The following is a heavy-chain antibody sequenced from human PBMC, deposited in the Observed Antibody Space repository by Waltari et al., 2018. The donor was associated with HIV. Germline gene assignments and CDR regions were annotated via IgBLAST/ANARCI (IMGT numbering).Heavy chain of an antibody. CDR3: AKIYSSGTYYNYPDY. V-gene: IGHV3-23*04. Sequence: EMQLVESGGGLVEPGGSLRLSCEASGFTFSTYAMTWVRQAPGKGLEWVSLISDTGSSTYYADSVKGRFIISRDNSKNTLHLQLNSLRAEDTAIYYCAKIYSSGTYYNYPDYWGQGTLVTVS. J-gene: IGHJ4*02. CDR2: ISDTGSST. CDR1: GFTFSTYA. D-gene: IGHD3-10*01.